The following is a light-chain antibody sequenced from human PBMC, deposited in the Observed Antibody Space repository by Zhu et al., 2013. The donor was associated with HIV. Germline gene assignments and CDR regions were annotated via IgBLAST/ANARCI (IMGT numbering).Light chain of an antibody. CDR2: WAS. CDR1: QSVLYSSNNKNY. J-gene: IGKJ2*03. CDR3: QQYYNLPYS. Sequence: DIVMTQSPDSLAVSLGERAAINCKSSQSVLYSSNNKNYLAWYQQKPGQPPKLLIYWASTRESGVPDRFGGSGSGTDFTLTISSLQAEDVAVYYCQQYYNLPYSFGQGTKLEIK. V-gene: IGKV4-1*01.